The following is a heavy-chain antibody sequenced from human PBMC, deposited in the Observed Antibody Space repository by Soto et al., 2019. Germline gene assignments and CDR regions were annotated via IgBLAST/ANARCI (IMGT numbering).Heavy chain of an antibody. Sequence: PGVPLRHSCAASGFTCSSYSMNWVRQAPGKGLEWVSSISSSSSYIYYADSVKGRFTISRDNAKNSLYLQMNSLRAEDTAVYYCARDFTGRGWELHYYYYGMDVWGQGTTVTVSS. J-gene: IGHJ6*02. V-gene: IGHV3-21*01. D-gene: IGHD1-26*01. CDR1: GFTCSSYS. CDR2: ISSSSSYI. CDR3: ARDFTGRGWELHYYYYGMDV.